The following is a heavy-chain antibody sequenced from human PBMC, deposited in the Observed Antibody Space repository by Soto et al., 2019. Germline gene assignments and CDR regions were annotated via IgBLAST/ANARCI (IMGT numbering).Heavy chain of an antibody. Sequence: QLQLQASGPGLVKPSETLSLTCTVSGGSVSSSDYYWGWIRQPPGEGLEWIGNIYYSGSTYYNPSLKSRVTISVDTCKNQFSLKLISVTAADTAVYYCARRKGGSANVDYWGQGTLVTVSS. CDR3: ARRKGGSANVDY. J-gene: IGHJ4*02. V-gene: IGHV4-39*01. CDR2: IYYSGST. D-gene: IGHD3-16*01. CDR1: GGSVSSSDYY.